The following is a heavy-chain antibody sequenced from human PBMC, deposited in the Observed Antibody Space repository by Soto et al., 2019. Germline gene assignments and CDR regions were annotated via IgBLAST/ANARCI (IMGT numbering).Heavy chain of an antibody. CDR2: MNPNSGNT. V-gene: IGHV1-8*01. CDR3: ASPGGSGWYAEYFQH. Sequence: QVQLVQSGAEVKKPGASVKVSCKASGYTFTSYDINWVRQATGQGLEWMGWMNPNSGNTGYAQKFQGRVTMTRNTSISTQYRELSRLRSEDTAVYYCASPGGSGWYAEYFQHWGQGTLVTVSS. CDR1: GYTFTSYD. J-gene: IGHJ1*01. D-gene: IGHD6-19*01.